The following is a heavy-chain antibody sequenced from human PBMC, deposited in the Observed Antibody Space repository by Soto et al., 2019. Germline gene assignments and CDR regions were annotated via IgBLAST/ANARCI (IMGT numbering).Heavy chain of an antibody. D-gene: IGHD6-13*01. V-gene: IGHV4-4*02. Sequence: SETLSLTCAVSGGSISSSNWWSWVRQPPGKGLEWIGEIYHSGSTNYNPSLKSRVTISVDKSKNQFSLKLSSVTAADTAVYYCARDRSSWSNWFDPWGQGTLVTVSS. CDR1: GGSISSSNW. J-gene: IGHJ5*02. CDR3: ARDRSSWSNWFDP. CDR2: IYHSGST.